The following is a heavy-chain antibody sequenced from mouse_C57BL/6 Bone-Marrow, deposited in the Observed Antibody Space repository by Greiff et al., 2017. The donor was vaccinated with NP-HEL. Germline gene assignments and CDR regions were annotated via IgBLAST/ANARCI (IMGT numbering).Heavy chain of an antibody. V-gene: IGHV1-74*01. D-gene: IGHD3-2*02. CDR3: AIKGSSGYAWFAY. CDR2: IHPSDSDT. Sequence: QVHVKQPGAVLVKPGASVKVSCKASGYTFTSYWMHWVKQRPGQGLEWIGRIHPSDSDTNYNQKFKGKATLTVDKSSSTAYMQLSSLTSEDSAVYYCAIKGSSGYAWFAYWGQGTLVTVSA. J-gene: IGHJ3*01. CDR1: GYTFTSYW.